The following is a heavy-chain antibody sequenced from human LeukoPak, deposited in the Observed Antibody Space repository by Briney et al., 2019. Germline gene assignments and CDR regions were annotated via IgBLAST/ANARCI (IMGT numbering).Heavy chain of an antibody. D-gene: IGHD1-7*01. CDR3: TRAQNWNYVRDYFDY. Sequence: PGGSLRLSCTASGFTFGDYAMSWVRQAPGRGLEWVGFIRSKAYGGTTEYAASVKGRFTISRDDSKSIAYLQMNSLKTEDTAVYYCTRAQNWNYVRDYFDYWGQGTLVTVSS. CDR2: IRSKAYGGTT. CDR1: GFTFGDYA. J-gene: IGHJ4*02. V-gene: IGHV3-49*04.